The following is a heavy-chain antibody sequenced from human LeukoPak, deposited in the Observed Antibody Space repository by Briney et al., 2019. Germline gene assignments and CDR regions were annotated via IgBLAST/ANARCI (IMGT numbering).Heavy chain of an antibody. D-gene: IGHD3-22*01. J-gene: IGHJ4*02. V-gene: IGHV4-59*12. CDR3: ARRSYYYDSSGYSFDY. Sequence: NPSETLSLTCTVSGGSISSYYWSWIRQPPGKGLEWIGYIYYSGSTNYNPSLKSRVTISVDTSKNQFSLKLSSVTAADTAVYYCARRSYYYDSSGYSFDYWGQGTLVTVSS. CDR2: IYYSGST. CDR1: GGSISSYY.